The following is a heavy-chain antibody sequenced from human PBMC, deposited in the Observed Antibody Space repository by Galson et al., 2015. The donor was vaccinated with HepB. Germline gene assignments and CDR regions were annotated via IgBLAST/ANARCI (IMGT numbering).Heavy chain of an antibody. D-gene: IGHD3-10*01. V-gene: IGHV1-3*01. Sequence: SVKVSCKASGYTFTSYAMHWVRQAPGQRLEWMGWINAGNGNTKYSQKFQGRVTITRDTSASTAYMELSSLRSEDTAVYYCARSKGFGELFFFQSWFDPWGQGTLVTVSS. CDR2: INAGNGNT. CDR1: GYTFTSYA. CDR3: ARSKGFGELFFFQSWFDP. J-gene: IGHJ5*02.